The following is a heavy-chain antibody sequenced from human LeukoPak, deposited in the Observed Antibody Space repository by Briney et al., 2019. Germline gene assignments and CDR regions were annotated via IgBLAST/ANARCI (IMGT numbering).Heavy chain of an antibody. CDR3: ARAVTSGSSLYFDY. J-gene: IGHJ4*02. D-gene: IGHD1-26*01. CDR2: IDPSGGST. V-gene: IGHV1-46*01. Sequence: ASVKVSCKASGYTFTSYYIHWVRQAPGQGLDWMGIIDPSGGSTTYAQKFQGGVAMTRDTSTSTVYMELSSLRSEDTAVYYCARAVTSGSSLYFDYWGQGTLVTVSS. CDR1: GYTFTSYY.